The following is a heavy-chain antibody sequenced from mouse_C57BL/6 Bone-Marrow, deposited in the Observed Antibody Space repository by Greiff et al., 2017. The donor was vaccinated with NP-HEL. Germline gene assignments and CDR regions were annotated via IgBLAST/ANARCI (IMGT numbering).Heavy chain of an antibody. CDR2: INYDGSST. CDR1: GFTFSNYY. Sequence: EVQVVESEGGLVQPGSSMKLSCTASGFTFSNYYMAWVRQVPEKGLEWVANINYDGSSTYYLDSLKSRFIISRDNAKNILYLQMSSLKSEDTATYYCARDAAGTYFDYWGQGTTLTVSS. J-gene: IGHJ2*01. CDR3: ARDAAGTYFDY. V-gene: IGHV5-16*01. D-gene: IGHD4-1*01.